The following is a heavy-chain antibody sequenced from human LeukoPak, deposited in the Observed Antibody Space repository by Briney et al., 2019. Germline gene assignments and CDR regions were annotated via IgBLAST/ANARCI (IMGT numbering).Heavy chain of an antibody. J-gene: IGHJ4*02. D-gene: IGHD1-26*01. CDR2: ISAYNGNT. Sequence: ASVKVSCKASGYTSTSYGISWVRQAPGQGLEWMGWISAYNGNTNYAQKLQGRVTMTTDTSTSTAYMELRSLRSDDTAVYYCAVTEWELLRGWLNYWGQGTLVTVSS. CDR3: AVTEWELLRGWLNY. CDR1: GYTSTSYG. V-gene: IGHV1-18*01.